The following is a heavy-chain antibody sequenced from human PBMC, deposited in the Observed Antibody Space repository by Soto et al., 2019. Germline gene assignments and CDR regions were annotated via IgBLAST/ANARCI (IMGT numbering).Heavy chain of an antibody. Sequence: ASVKVSCKTSGYIFSDYGINWVRQAPGEGLEWMGWISGYSGNANLAQKFQGRVTMTTDKSTRTAYMELRRLRSDDTAVYYCSKRTSGTTWGESEYWGQGTLVTVSS. CDR2: ISGYSGNA. J-gene: IGHJ4*02. CDR3: SKRTSGTTWGESEY. CDR1: GYIFSDYG. D-gene: IGHD4-17*01. V-gene: IGHV1-18*04.